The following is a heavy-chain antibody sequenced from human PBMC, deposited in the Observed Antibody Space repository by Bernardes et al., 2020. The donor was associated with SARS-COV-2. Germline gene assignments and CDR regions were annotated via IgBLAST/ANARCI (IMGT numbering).Heavy chain of an antibody. CDR3: GRAQYSSARYGVDV. V-gene: IGHV1-46*04. CDR1: GYTFTSNY. J-gene: IGHJ4*03. CDR2: INPNGGSK. D-gene: IGHD6-19*01. Sequence: ASVKVSCKASGYTFTSNYIHWVRQAPGQGLEWLGMINPNGGSKGYAQKLQGRVTMTRDTSTTTVYMELSGLRVEDTAVYYCGRAQYSSARYGVDVWGPGTLVTVSS.